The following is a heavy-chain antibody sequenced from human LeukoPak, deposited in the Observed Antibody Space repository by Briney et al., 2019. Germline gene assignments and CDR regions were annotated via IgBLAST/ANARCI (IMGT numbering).Heavy chain of an antibody. CDR2: ISSSGSTI. J-gene: IGHJ5*02. CDR3: ARAGSGRSPDWFDP. Sequence: QSGGSLRLSSAASGFTFSSYEMNWVRQAPGKGLEWVSYISSSGSTIYYADSVKGRFTISRDNAKNSLYLQMNSLRAEDTAVYYCARAGSGRSPDWFDPWGQGTLVTVSS. CDR1: GFTFSSYE. D-gene: IGHD1-26*01. V-gene: IGHV3-48*03.